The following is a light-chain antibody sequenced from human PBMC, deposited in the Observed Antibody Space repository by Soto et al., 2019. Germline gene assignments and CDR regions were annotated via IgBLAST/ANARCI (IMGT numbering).Light chain of an antibody. CDR1: QSVSSY. CDR2: DAS. Sequence: EIVLTQSPATLSLSPGERATLSCRASQSVSSYLAWYQQKHGQAPRLLIYDASKRATGIPARFSGSGSGTDFTLTISNLEPEDFAVYYCQQRGNWPRTFGQGTKVEIK. CDR3: QQRGNWPRT. V-gene: IGKV3-11*01. J-gene: IGKJ1*01.